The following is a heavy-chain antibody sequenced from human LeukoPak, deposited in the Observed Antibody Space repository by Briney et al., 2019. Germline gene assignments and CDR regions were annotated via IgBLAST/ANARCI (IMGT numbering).Heavy chain of an antibody. Sequence: GGSLRLSCAASGFTFSSYSMNWVRQAPGKGLEWVSYISSSSSTIYYADSVKGRFTISRDNSKNTLYLQMNSLRAEDTAVYYCAKDLHPSAWFGGNHFDYWGQGTLVTVSS. J-gene: IGHJ4*02. CDR2: ISSSSSTI. CDR1: GFTFSSYS. V-gene: IGHV3-48*01. CDR3: AKDLHPSAWFGGNHFDY. D-gene: IGHD3-10*01.